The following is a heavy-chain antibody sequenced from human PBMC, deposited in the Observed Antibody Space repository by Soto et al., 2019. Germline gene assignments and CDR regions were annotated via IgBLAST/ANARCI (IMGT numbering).Heavy chain of an antibody. CDR2: INPSGGST. J-gene: IGHJ4*02. V-gene: IGHV1-46*03. CDR3: ARVSVAGTTLCDIDY. Sequence: ASVKVSCKASGYTFTSYYMHWVRQAPGQGLEWMGIINPSGGSTSYAQKFQGRVTMTRDTSTSTVYMELSSLRSEDTAVYYCARVSVAGTTLCDIDYWGQGTLVTISS. D-gene: IGHD1-7*01. CDR1: GYTFTSYY.